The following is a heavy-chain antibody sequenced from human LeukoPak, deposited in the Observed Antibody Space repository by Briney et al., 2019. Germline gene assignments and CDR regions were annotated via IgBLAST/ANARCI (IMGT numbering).Heavy chain of an antibody. J-gene: IGHJ4*02. CDR2: IYYSGST. Sequence: SETLSLTCTVSGGSISSYYWSWIRQPPGEGLEWIGYIYYSGSTNYNPSLKSRVTISVDTSKNQFSLKLSSVTAADTAVYYCARGNYYDSSGYPTYYFDYWGQGTLVTVSS. CDR1: GGSISSYY. V-gene: IGHV4-59*01. CDR3: ARGNYYDSSGYPTYYFDY. D-gene: IGHD3-22*01.